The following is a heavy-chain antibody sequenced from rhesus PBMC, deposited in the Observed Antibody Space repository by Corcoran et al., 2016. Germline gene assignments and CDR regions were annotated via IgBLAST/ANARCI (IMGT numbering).Heavy chain of an antibody. CDR1: GYSISSGYG. CDR3: AREGTVADDY. CDR2: ITYSGST. V-gene: IGHV4-122*02. J-gene: IGHJ4*01. D-gene: IGHD4-29*01. Sequence: QLQLQESGPGLVKPSETLSLTCAVSGYSISSGYGWSWIRRPPGKELEWIGYITYSGSTSYNPSLKSQVTISRDTSKNKFSLKLSSVTAADTAVYYCAREGTVADDYWGQGVLVTVSS.